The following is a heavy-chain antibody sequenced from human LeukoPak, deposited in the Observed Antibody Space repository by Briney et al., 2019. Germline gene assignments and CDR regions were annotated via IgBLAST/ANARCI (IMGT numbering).Heavy chain of an antibody. Sequence: SETLSLTCTVSGGSFSGYYWTWIRQPPGKGLEWIGEINHSGRTNYNPSLKSRVIMSVDTSKNQFSLKLSSVTAADTAVYYCARPLGYCSDSRCPQSWFDPWGQGTLVTVSS. V-gene: IGHV4-34*01. CDR3: ARPLGYCSDSRCPQSWFDP. CDR1: GGSFSGYY. D-gene: IGHD2-15*01. J-gene: IGHJ5*02. CDR2: INHSGRT.